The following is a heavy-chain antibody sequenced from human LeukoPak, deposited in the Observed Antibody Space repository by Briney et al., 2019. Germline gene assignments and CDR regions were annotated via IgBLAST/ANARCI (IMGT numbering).Heavy chain of an antibody. D-gene: IGHD3-3*02. V-gene: IGHV3-30*18. CDR1: GFTFSSYG. CDR3: AKDGVTGHFWSGYSTYFDY. J-gene: IGHJ4*02. CDR2: ISYDGSNK. Sequence: GGSLRLSCAASGFTFSSYGMHWVRQAPGKGLEWVAVISYDGSNKYYADSVKGRFTISRDNSKNTLFLQMNGLRAEDTAVYYCAKDGVTGHFWSGYSTYFDYWGQGTLVTVSS.